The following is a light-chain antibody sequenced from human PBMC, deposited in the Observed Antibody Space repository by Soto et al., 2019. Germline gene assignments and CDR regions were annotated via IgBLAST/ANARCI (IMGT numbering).Light chain of an antibody. CDR2: EVS. CDR1: SGDVGGYYY. CDR3: RSYTAGGTI. Sequence: QSALTQPASVSGSPGQSLTISCTGTSGDVGGYYYVSWYQQLPGKAPKLMISEVSNRPSGVSNRFSGSKSGNTASLAISGLQAEDEADYYCRSYTAGGTIFGTGTKVTVL. J-gene: IGLJ1*01. V-gene: IGLV2-14*01.